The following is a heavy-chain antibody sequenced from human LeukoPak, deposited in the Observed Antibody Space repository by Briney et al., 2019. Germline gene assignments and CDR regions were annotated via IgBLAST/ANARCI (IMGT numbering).Heavy chain of an antibody. Sequence: SETLSLTCAVYGGSFSGYYWSWIRQPPGKGLEWTGEINHSGSTNYNPSLKSRVTISVDTSKNQFSLKLSSVTAADTAVYYCARGVANSPDYWGQGTLVTVSS. CDR1: GGSFSGYY. D-gene: IGHD1-7*01. CDR2: INHSGST. CDR3: ARGVANSPDY. J-gene: IGHJ4*02. V-gene: IGHV4-34*01.